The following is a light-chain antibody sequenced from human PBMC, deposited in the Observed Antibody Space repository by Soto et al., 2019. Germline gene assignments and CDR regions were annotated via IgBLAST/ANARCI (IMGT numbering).Light chain of an antibody. CDR3: QQYDNWPPIT. CDR2: DAS. V-gene: IGKV3-15*01. Sequence: EIVMTQSPATLSVSPGERATLSCRASQRVANHLAWYQHKPGQSPRLLIYDASTRATGITARFSGSGSGTEFTLTISSLQSEDFAVYYCQQYDNWPPITFGQGTRPEIK. J-gene: IGKJ5*01. CDR1: QRVANH.